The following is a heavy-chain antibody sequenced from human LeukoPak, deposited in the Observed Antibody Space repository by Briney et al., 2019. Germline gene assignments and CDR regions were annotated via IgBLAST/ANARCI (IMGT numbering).Heavy chain of an antibody. CDR3: ARDKGGTLLYYGMDV. J-gene: IGHJ6*02. CDR1: GGSVNSYY. V-gene: IGHV4-59*02. CDR2: IYYSGST. D-gene: IGHD1/OR15-1a*01. Sequence: SETLSLTCTVSGGSVNSYYWTWIRQPPGKGLEWIGYIYYSGSTNYGPSLKSRVTISVDTSKNQFSLKLSSVTAADTAVYYCARDKGGTLLYYGMDVWGQGTTVTVSS.